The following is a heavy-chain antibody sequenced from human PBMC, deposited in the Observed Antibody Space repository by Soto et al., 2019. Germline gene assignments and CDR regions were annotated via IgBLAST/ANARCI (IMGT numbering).Heavy chain of an antibody. CDR3: ARRYGTTFDY. Sequence: SETLSLTCTVSGDSVSSTSYYWSWIRQPPGKGLEWIGYFYYSGSTNYNPSLKSRVIILVDTSKNLFSLKLSFVTAADTAVYYCARRYGTTFDYWGQGTLVTVSS. J-gene: IGHJ4*02. CDR1: GDSVSSTSYY. CDR2: FYYSGST. V-gene: IGHV4-61*01. D-gene: IGHD1-7*01.